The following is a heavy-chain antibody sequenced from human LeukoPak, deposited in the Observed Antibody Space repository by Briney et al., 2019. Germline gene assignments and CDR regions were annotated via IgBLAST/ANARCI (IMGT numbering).Heavy chain of an antibody. D-gene: IGHD2-15*01. Sequence: ASVKVSCKASGYTFTGYYMHWVRQAPGQGLEWMGWISAYNGNTNYAQKLQGRVTMTTDTSTSTAYMELRSLRSDDTAVYYCARFTLYCSGGSCYSASYFDYWGQGTLVTVSS. CDR2: ISAYNGNT. CDR3: ARFTLYCSGGSCYSASYFDY. V-gene: IGHV1-18*04. CDR1: GYTFTGYY. J-gene: IGHJ4*02.